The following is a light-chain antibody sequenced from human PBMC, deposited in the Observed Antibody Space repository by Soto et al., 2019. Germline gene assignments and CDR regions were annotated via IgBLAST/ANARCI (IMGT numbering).Light chain of an antibody. CDR3: MQGTHWPPIT. V-gene: IGKV2-30*01. CDR1: QSLVYSDGNTY. Sequence: DVVMTQSPLSLPVTLGQPASISCRSSQSLVYSDGNTYLNWFQQMPGQSPRRLIYKVSNRDSGVPDRFSGSGSGTDFTLKISRVEAEDVGVYYCMQGTHWPPITFGQGTRLEIK. CDR2: KVS. J-gene: IGKJ5*01.